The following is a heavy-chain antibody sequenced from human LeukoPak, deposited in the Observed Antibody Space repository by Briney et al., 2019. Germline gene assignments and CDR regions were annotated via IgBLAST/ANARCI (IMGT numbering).Heavy chain of an antibody. V-gene: IGHV4-31*03. CDR1: GGSISSGGYY. D-gene: IGHD5-12*01. CDR2: IYYSGST. J-gene: IGHJ4*02. Sequence: SETLSLTCTVSGGSISSGGYYWSWIRQHPGKGLEWIGYIYYSGSTYYNPSLKSRVTISIDTSKNQFSLKLSSVTAADTAVYYCAREEDSGYGPIFDYWGQGTLVTVSS. CDR3: AREEDSGYGPIFDY.